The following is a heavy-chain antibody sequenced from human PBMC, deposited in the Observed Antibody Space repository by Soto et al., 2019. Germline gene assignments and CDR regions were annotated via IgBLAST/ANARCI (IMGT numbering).Heavy chain of an antibody. D-gene: IGHD2-8*01. CDR2: ISSSGSTI. Sequence: QVQLVESGGGLVKPGGSLRLSCAASGFTFSDYYMSWIRQAPGKGLEWVSYISSSGSTIYYADSVKGRFTISRDNAKNSLYLQMNSLRAEDTAVYYCASPRTNSVSYYYYMDVWGKGTTVTVSS. CDR3: ASPRTNSVSYYYYMDV. CDR1: GFTFSDYY. J-gene: IGHJ6*03. V-gene: IGHV3-11*01.